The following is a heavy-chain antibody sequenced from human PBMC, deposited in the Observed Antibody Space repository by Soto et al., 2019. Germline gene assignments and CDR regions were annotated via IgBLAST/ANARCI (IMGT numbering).Heavy chain of an antibody. CDR2: IYYSGST. CDR1: GGSISSYY. V-gene: IGHV4-59*01. D-gene: IGHD3-22*01. CDR3: ARPKYYYDSRSYYFDY. J-gene: IGHJ4*02. Sequence: PSETLSLACTVSGGSISSYYWSWIRQPPGKGLEWIGYIYYSGSTNYNPSLKSRVTISVDTSKNQFSLKLSSVTAADTAVYYCARPKYYYDSRSYYFDYWGQGTLVTVSP.